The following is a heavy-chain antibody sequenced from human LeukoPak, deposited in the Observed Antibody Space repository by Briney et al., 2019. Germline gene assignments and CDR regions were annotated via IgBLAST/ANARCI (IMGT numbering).Heavy chain of an antibody. CDR1: GGSMSSGSYY. CDR3: ASMPSGWKGHLDY. D-gene: IGHD3-10*01. V-gene: IGHV4-61*02. J-gene: IGHJ4*02. CDR2: IYTSGST. Sequence: SQTLSLTCTVSGGSMSSGSYYWSWIRQPAGKGLEWIGRIYTSGSTIYNPSLKSRVTISLDTSKNQFSLKLSSVTAADTAVYYCASMPSGWKGHLDYWGQGTLVTVSS.